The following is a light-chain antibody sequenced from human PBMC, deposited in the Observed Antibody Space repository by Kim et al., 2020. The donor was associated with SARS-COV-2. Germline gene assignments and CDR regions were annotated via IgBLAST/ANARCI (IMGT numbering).Light chain of an antibody. CDR2: AAS. V-gene: IGKV1-39*01. CDR1: QTISRN. Sequence: ASVGDRVTITCRARQTISRNLNWYQQKPGRAPKFLIYAASNLQSGVPSRFSGSGSGTDFTLTISSLQPEDFATYYCQQSHSTPPTFGQGTKVDIK. J-gene: IGKJ1*01. CDR3: QQSHSTPPT.